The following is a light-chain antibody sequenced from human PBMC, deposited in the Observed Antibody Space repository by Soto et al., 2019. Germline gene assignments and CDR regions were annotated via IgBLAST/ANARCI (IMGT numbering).Light chain of an antibody. Sequence: DIVMTQSPATLSVSPGERATLSYRASHSVRNNLAWYQQKPGQAPRLLIYGASARATGIPARFSGSGFGTEFTLTITSLQSEDFAVYYCHQYNDWPQTFGQGTKVEIK. CDR2: GAS. CDR1: HSVRNN. V-gene: IGKV3-15*01. J-gene: IGKJ1*01. CDR3: HQYNDWPQT.